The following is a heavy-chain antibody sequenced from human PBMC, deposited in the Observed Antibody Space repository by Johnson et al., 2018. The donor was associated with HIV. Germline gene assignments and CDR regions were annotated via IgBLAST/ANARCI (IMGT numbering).Heavy chain of an antibody. J-gene: IGHJ3*02. CDR1: GFTFSSYG. CDR2: IRYDGSNK. Sequence: VQLVESGGGVVQPGGSLRLSCAASGFTFSSYGMHWVRQAPGKGLEWVAFIRYDGSNKYYADSVKGRFTISRDNSKNTLYLQMNSLRADYTAVYYCAKDLRVFDWFNAYDAFDIWGQGTMVTVSS. D-gene: IGHD3-9*01. V-gene: IGHV3-30*02. CDR3: AKDLRVFDWFNAYDAFDI.